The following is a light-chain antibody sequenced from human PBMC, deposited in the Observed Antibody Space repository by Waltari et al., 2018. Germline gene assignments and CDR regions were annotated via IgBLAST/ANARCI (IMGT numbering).Light chain of an antibody. J-gene: IGLJ2*01. CDR2: SAR. CDR1: NLGGKS. CDR3: QVWDLRIGHVV. Sequence: SYVMTQPPSVSVAPGETARIPCGGNNLGGKSVNWYQQRPGQAPVLVIYSARECPSAFPGRLSGTNSGNTATLTISRVGAGDEGNYVCQVWDLRIGHVVFGGGSKLTVL. V-gene: IGLV3-21*04.